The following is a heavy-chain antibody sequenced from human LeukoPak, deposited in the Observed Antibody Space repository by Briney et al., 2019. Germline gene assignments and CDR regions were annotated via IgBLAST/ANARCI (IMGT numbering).Heavy chain of an antibody. CDR2: ISSSSSYT. CDR1: GFTFSDYY. V-gene: IGHV3-11*06. Sequence: PGGSLRLSCAASGFTFSDYYMSWIRQAPGEGLEWVSYISSSSSYTNYADSVKGRFTISRDNAKNSLYLQMNSLRAEDTAVYYCARGPILYYYHGMDVWGKGTTVTVCS. J-gene: IGHJ6*04. D-gene: IGHD2/OR15-2a*01. CDR3: ARGPILYYYHGMDV.